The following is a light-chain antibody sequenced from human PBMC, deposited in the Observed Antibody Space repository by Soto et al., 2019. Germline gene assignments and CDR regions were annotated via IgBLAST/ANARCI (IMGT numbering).Light chain of an antibody. CDR1: QSISSW. CDR2: DAS. J-gene: IGKJ1*01. V-gene: IGKV1-5*01. CDR3: QQYNSYWT. Sequence: DIQLTQSPSFLSASVGDRVTITCRASQSISSWLAWYQQKPGKAPKLLIYDASSLESGVPSRFSGSGPGTEFTLTISSLQPDDFATYYCQQYNSYWTFGQGTKVDI.